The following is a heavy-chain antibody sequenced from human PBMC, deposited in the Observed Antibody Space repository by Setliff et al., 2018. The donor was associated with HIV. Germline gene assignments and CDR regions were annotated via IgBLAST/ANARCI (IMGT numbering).Heavy chain of an antibody. CDR3: AADIPGIAYPFDY. CDR2: IKSKRDSETT. V-gene: IGHV3-15*01. J-gene: IGHJ4*02. Sequence: KAGGSLRLSCGASGFTFSGAWMSWFRQAPGKGLEWVGLIKSKRDSETTHYAAPVQGRFTILRDDSENTLYLQMTSLKTEDTAVYYCAADIPGIAYPFDYWDQGTPVTVSS. CDR1: GFTFSGAW. D-gene: IGHD2-2*02.